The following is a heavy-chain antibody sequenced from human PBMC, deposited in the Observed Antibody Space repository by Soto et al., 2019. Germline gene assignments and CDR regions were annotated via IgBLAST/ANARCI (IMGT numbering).Heavy chain of an antibody. CDR2: IHYSGTT. CDR3: AAGEASSRNLAPYYLDF. CDR1: GGSMRNYF. J-gene: IGHJ4*02. Sequence: SETLSLTCSVSGGSMRNYFWTWIRQPPGTGLEWIGYIHYSGTTSFFPSYNPSLRSRVTISEDTSKNQCSLKLLSVTTADTAVYFCAAGEASSRNLAPYYLDFWGQGTLVTVSS. V-gene: IGHV4-59*01. D-gene: IGHD6-13*01.